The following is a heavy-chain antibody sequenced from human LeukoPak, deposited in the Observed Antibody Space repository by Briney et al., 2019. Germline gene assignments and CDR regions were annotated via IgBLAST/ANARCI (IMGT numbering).Heavy chain of an antibody. J-gene: IGHJ6*02. V-gene: IGHV4-61*01. D-gene: IGHD3-10*01. CDR3: ARARVPSGMDV. CDR2: IYYSGST. CDR1: GGSVSSGSYY. Sequence: KPSETLSLTCTVSGGSVSSGSYYWSWIRQPPGKGLEWIGYIYYSGSTNYNPSLKSRVTISVDTSKNQFPLKLSSVTAADTAVYYCARARVPSGMDVWGQGTTVTVSS.